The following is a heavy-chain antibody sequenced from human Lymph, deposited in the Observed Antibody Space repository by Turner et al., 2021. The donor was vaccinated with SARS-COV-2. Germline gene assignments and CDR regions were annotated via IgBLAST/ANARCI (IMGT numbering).Heavy chain of an antibody. CDR2: FDPEDGAT. D-gene: IGHD6-19*01. Sequence: QAQLVQSGAEVKKPGPSVKFPCKVSGYTLTELPMHWVRQAPGKGLEWMGGFDPEDGATIYAQKFQGRVTMTEDTSIDTVYMELSTLRSEDTAVYYCATDRKKWLVQTGDGMDVWGQGTTVTVSS. CDR1: GYTLTELP. J-gene: IGHJ6*02. V-gene: IGHV1-24*01. CDR3: ATDRKKWLVQTGDGMDV.